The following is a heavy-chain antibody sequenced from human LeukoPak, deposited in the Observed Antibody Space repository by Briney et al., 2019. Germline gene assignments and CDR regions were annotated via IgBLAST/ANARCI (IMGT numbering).Heavy chain of an antibody. V-gene: IGHV1-3*01. CDR3: ARGTIFGVGPPIETQYYYYMDV. J-gene: IGHJ6*03. Sequence: ASVKVSCKASGYTFTSYAMHWVRQAPGQRLEWMGWINAGNGNTKYSQKFQGRVTITRDTSASTAYMELSSLRSEDTAVYYCARGTIFGVGPPIETQYYYYMDVWGKGTTVTVSS. CDR2: INAGNGNT. CDR1: GYTFTSYA. D-gene: IGHD3-3*01.